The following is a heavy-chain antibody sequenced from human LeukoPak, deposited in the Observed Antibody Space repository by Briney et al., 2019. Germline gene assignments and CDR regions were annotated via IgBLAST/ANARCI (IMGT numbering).Heavy chain of an antibody. J-gene: IGHJ4*02. CDR2: INQDGSET. CDR3: ARLGAGMHFFYLDL. Sequence: GGSLRLSCALSGFTPIHYWMTWVRQAPGKGLEWVANINQDGSETFYVDSVKGRFTISRDNAKNSVYLQMNSLRAEDTAFYYCARLGAGMHFFYLDLWGQGTLVTVSS. V-gene: IGHV3-7*01. D-gene: IGHD3-3*02. CDR1: GFTPIHYW.